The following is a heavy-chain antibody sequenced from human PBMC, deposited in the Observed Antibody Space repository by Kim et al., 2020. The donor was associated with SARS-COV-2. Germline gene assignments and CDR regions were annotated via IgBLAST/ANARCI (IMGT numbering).Heavy chain of an antibody. CDR2: IYYSGST. CDR3: ARDKLGYYDFWSGYYRYYGMDV. Sequence: SETLSLTCTVSGGSISSYYWSWIRQPPGKGLEWIGYIYYSGSTNYNPSLKSRVTISVDTSKNQFSLKLSSVTAADTAVYYCARDKLGYYDFWSGYYRYYGMDVWAQGTTVTVSS. D-gene: IGHD3-3*01. J-gene: IGHJ6*02. CDR1: GGSISSYY. V-gene: IGHV4-59*01.